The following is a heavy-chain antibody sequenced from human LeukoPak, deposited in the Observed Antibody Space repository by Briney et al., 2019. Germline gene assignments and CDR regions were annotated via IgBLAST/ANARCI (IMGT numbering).Heavy chain of an antibody. Sequence: ASVKVYCKASGYTFTSYGISWVRQAPGQGLEWMGWISAYNGNTNYAQKLQGRVTMTTDTSTSTAYMELRSLRSDDTAVYYCAREPVGATEGPFDYWGQGTLVTVSS. CDR1: GYTFTSYG. CDR2: ISAYNGNT. V-gene: IGHV1-18*01. CDR3: AREPVGATEGPFDY. J-gene: IGHJ4*02. D-gene: IGHD1-26*01.